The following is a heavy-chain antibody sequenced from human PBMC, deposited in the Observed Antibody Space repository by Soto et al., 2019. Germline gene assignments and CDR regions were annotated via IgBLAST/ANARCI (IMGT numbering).Heavy chain of an antibody. CDR2: TYYRSKWYN. V-gene: IGHV6-1*01. CDR3: ARDGDAVYIAAAGTVLWIQYFYYCMYV. D-gene: IGHD6-13*01. J-gene: IGHJ6*02. Sequence: SQTLSLTCAISGDSVSCNSAAWNWTRQYPPKCLEWLGTTYYRSKWYNDYGVSEKRRITMITDTSKNRFSLQLNSVTPDDTAVYYCARDGDAVYIAAAGTVLWIQYFYYCMYVAGRGTSVTVSS. CDR1: GDSVSCNSAA.